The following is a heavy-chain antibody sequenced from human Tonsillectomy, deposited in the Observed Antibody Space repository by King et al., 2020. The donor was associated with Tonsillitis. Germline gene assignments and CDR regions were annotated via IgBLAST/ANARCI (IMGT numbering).Heavy chain of an antibody. CDR3: ARVDSSGWYQTHLVDY. J-gene: IGHJ4*02. V-gene: IGHV3-33*05. Sequence: VQLVESGGGVVQPGRSLRLSCAASGFTFSSYGMHWVRQAPGKGLEWVAVISYDGSNKYYADPVKGRFTISRDNSKNTLYLQMNSLRAEDTAVYYCARVDSSGWYQTHLVDYWGQGTLVTVSS. D-gene: IGHD6-19*01. CDR1: GFTFSSYG. CDR2: ISYDGSNK.